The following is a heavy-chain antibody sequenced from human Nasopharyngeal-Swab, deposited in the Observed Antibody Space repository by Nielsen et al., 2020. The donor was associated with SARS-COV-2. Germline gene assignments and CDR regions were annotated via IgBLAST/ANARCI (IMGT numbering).Heavy chain of an antibody. J-gene: IGHJ6*02. Sequence: WIRQPPGKGLEWIGYIYYSGSTNYNPSLKSRVTISVDTSKNQFSLKLSSVTAADTAVYYCARDPRSGMHYYYGMDVWGQGTTVTVSS. D-gene: IGHD1-14*01. V-gene: IGHV4-59*01. CDR2: IYYSGST. CDR3: ARDPRSGMHYYYGMDV.